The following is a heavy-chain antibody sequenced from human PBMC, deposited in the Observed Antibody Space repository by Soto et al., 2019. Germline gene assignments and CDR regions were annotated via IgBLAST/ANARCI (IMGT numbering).Heavy chain of an antibody. CDR2: IRSKAYGGTT. CDR3: TSISGNYGGIEVDY. D-gene: IGHD4-17*01. V-gene: IGHV3-49*03. Sequence: GGSLRLSCTASGFTFGDYAMSWFRQAPGKGLEWVGFIRSKAYGGTTEYAASVKGRFTISRDDSKSIAYLQMNSLKTEDTAVYYCTSISGNYGGIEVDYWGQGTLVTVSS. CDR1: GFTFGDYA. J-gene: IGHJ4*02.